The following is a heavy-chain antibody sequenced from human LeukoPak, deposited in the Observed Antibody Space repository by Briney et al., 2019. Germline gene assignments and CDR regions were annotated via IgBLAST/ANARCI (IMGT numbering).Heavy chain of an antibody. CDR3: ARDGITMVRGVIN. D-gene: IGHD3-10*01. CDR2: IYSGGST. CDR1: GFTFSSYS. Sequence: GGSLRLSCAASGFTFSSYSMNWVRQAPGKGLEWVSVIYSGGSTYYADSVKGRFTISRDNSKNTLYLQMNSLRAEDTAVYYCARDGITMVRGVINWGQGTLVTVSS. J-gene: IGHJ4*02. V-gene: IGHV3-66*01.